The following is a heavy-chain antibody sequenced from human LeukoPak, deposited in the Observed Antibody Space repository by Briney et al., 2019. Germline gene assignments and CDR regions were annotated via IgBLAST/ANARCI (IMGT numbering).Heavy chain of an antibody. D-gene: IGHD3-10*01. J-gene: IGHJ4*02. Sequence: PGGSLRLSCAVSGFSFSNAWMNWVRQAPGKGLECVGRIKSVSDGETTDYAAPVKGRFTISRDDSRSTLYLQMHSPRTEDTAVYYCTTLWLGPEFWGQGTLVTVSS. V-gene: IGHV3-15*01. CDR3: TTLWLGPEF. CDR2: IKSVSDGETT. CDR1: GFSFSNAW.